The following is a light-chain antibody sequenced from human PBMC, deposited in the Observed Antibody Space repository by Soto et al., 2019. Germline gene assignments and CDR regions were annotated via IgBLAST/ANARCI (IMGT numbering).Light chain of an antibody. CDR1: ESVTSTY. J-gene: IGKJ2*01. CDR3: QLCGSSPRYT. CDR2: GAS. Sequence: EIVLTQSPGTLSLSPGERATLSCRTSESVTSTYLAWYQQKPGQPPRLLIYGASSRATGIPDRFSGSGSGTDVTLTISRLEPEDFAVYYCQLCGSSPRYTFGQGTKLEIK. V-gene: IGKV3-20*01.